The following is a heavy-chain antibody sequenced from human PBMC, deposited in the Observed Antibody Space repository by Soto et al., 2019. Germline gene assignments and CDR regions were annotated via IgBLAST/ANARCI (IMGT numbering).Heavy chain of an antibody. D-gene: IGHD6-25*01. CDR1: GGSISSYY. J-gene: IGHJ5*02. V-gene: IGHV4-59*01. Sequence: QVQLQESGPGLVKPSETLSLTCTVSGGSISSYYWSWIRQPPGKGLEWIGYIHYSGSTNYNPSLKSRVIISVDTSKNQFSLKLSSVTAADTAVYYCARPHGGSSGCDNWFDPWGQGTLVTVSS. CDR3: ARPHGGSSGCDNWFDP. CDR2: IHYSGST.